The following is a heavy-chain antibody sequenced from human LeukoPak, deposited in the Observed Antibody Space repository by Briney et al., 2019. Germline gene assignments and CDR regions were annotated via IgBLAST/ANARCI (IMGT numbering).Heavy chain of an antibody. CDR2: IYYSRST. CDR1: GGSISSGGYY. CDR3: ARGSGYAGVFDY. V-gene: IGHV4-31*03. D-gene: IGHD5-12*01. Sequence: SQTLSLTCTVSGGSISSGGYYWSWIRQHPGKGLEWIGYIYYSRSTYYNPSLKSRVTISVDTSKNQFSLKLSSVTAADTAVYYCARGSGYAGVFDYWGQGTLVTVSS. J-gene: IGHJ4*02.